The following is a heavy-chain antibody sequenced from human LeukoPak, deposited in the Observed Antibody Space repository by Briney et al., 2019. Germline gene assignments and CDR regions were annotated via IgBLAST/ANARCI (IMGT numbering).Heavy chain of an antibody. J-gene: IGHJ4*02. CDR1: GFTFSSYW. CDR3: SMDLSGAHDY. CDR2: VNTDGRTT. V-gene: IGHV3-74*01. D-gene: IGHD2-2*03. Sequence: GGSLRLSCAASGFTFSSYWMHWVRQAPGKGLVWVSRVNTDGRTTNYADSVRGRFTISRDDAENTLYLQMNSLRVEDTAVYYCSMDLSGAHDYWGQGSVVTVSS.